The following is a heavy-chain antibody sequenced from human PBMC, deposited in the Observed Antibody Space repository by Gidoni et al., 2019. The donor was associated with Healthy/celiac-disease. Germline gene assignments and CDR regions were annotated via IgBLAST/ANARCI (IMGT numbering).Heavy chain of an antibody. CDR3: ARAPGALKYSSSSYFDY. D-gene: IGHD6-6*01. Sequence: QVQLVQSGAAVKKPGSSVKVSCKASGGTFSSYAIRWVRQAPGQGLEWMGGIIPIFGTANYAQKFQGRVTITADESTSTAYMELSSLRSEDTAVYYCARAPGALKYSSSSYFDYWGQGTLVTVSS. CDR1: GGTFSSYA. J-gene: IGHJ4*02. V-gene: IGHV1-69*01. CDR2: IIPIFGTA.